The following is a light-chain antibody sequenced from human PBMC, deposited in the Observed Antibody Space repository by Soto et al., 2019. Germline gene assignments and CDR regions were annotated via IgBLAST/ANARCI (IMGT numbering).Light chain of an antibody. CDR1: SSNNGSNT. CDR3: AAWDDSLNGRYV. Sequence: QSVLTQPPSASGTPRQRGTLSCSGSSSNNGSNTVNWYQQLPGTAPKLLIYSNNQRPSGVLDRFSGSKSGTSASLAFIGFQSEDEADYYCAAWDDSLNGRYVFGTGTRSPS. J-gene: IGLJ1*01. V-gene: IGLV1-44*01. CDR2: SNN.